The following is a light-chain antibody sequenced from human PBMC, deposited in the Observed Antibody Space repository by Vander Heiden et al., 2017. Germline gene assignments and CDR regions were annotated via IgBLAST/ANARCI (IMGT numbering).Light chain of an antibody. V-gene: IGKV3D-20*01. CDR3: QQYDNTPPYT. CDR1: QIISNNY. CDR2: EAD. Sequence: EIVLTQYPATLSLSPGDRATLSCAASQIISNNYLAWYQQQPGLAPRLLIYEADSRAAGIPDRFSGSGAGTDFTLTINRLEPEDFGIYYCQQYDNTPPYTFGQGTKLEIK. J-gene: IGKJ2*01.